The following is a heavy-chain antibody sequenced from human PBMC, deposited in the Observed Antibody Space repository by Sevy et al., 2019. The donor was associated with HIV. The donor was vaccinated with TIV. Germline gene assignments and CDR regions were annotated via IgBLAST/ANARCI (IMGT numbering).Heavy chain of an antibody. V-gene: IGHV4-59*08. J-gene: IGHJ5*02. CDR1: DGSITSHY. CDR3: ARHVDARWFDP. CDR2: IHYRGST. D-gene: IGHD2-2*01. Sequence: SETLSLTCTVSDGSITSHYWSWIRQPRGKGLEWIGYIHYRGSTNYNPSLKSRVTISVDTSKNQFSLKLSSVTAADTAVYYCARHVDARWFDPWGQGALVTVSS.